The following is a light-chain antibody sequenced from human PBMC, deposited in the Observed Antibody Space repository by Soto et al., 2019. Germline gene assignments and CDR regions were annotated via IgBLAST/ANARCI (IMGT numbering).Light chain of an antibody. CDR2: WAT. Sequence: DIVMTQSPDSLAVSLGERATINCKSSQTLLYSSNNQNYLAWYQQKPGQPPKLLIYWATTRVSGVPDRFSGSGFGADFTLTISSLQAEDVAVYFCQQCYSTPPTFGQGTKLEIK. V-gene: IGKV4-1*01. CDR3: QQCYSTPPT. J-gene: IGKJ2*01. CDR1: QTLLYSSNNQNY.